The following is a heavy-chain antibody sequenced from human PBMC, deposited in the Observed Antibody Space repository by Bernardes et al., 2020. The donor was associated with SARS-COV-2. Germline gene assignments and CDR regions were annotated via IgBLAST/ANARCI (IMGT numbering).Heavy chain of an antibody. Sequence: SETLSLTCTVSGGSISNSNYYWGWIRQPPGKGLEWIGSIYSSGTTYYNPSLQRRVTKSLDTSKNQFSLTLTSVTAADTAVYYCAGSSCGRDCYIGGLRSWDYGMDVWGQGTTVTVSS. D-gene: IGHD2-21*02. CDR2: IYSSGTT. CDR3: AGSSCGRDCYIGGLRSWDYGMDV. CDR1: GGSISNSNYY. V-gene: IGHV4-39*01. J-gene: IGHJ6*02.